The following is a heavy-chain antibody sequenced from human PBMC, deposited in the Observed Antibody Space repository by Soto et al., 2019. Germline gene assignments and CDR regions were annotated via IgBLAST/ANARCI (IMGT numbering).Heavy chain of an antibody. CDR2: IYSGGST. V-gene: IGHV3-66*01. D-gene: IGHD2-15*01. CDR1: GLTVIDSY. CDR3: ARTSRPNCSGGTCYFDY. Sequence: GGSMKLSCAASGLTVIDSYMNWVRQAPGKGLEWVSVIYSGGSTSYADSAKGRFAISRDNSKNTLYLQMNSLRAEDTAAYYCARTSRPNCSGGTCYFDYWGQGTLVTVSS. J-gene: IGHJ4*02.